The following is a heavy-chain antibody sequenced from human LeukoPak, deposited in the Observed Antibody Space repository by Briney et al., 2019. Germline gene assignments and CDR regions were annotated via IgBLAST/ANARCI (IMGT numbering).Heavy chain of an antibody. CDR3: ARQGYSHREYNWSRKIDY. Sequence: GESLKISCKGSGYSFTSYWIGWVRQMPGKGLEWMGIIYPGDSDTRYSPSFQGQVTISADKSISTAYLQWSSLKASDTAMYYCARQGYSHREYNWSRKIDYWGQGTLVTVSS. CDR2: IYPGDSDT. V-gene: IGHV5-51*01. CDR1: GYSFTSYW. D-gene: IGHD1-20*01. J-gene: IGHJ4*02.